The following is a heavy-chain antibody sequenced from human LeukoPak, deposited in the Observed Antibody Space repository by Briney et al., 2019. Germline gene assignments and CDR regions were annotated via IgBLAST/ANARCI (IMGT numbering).Heavy chain of an antibody. CDR1: GFTFSSSA. Sequence: GGSLRLSCAASGFTFSSSAMHWVRQAPAKGLEWVAVISYAGSTKYYADSVKGRFTISRANSKNTLSLQLNSRRADDTAAYYCARDRYSSGWYEGFDYWGQGTLVTVSS. V-gene: IGHV3-30-3*01. D-gene: IGHD6-19*01. J-gene: IGHJ4*02. CDR3: ARDRYSSGWYEGFDY. CDR2: ISYAGSTK.